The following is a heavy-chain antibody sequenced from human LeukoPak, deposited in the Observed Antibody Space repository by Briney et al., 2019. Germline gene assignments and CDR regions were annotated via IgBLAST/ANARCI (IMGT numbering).Heavy chain of an antibody. Sequence: PGGSLRLSCAASGFTFSSYGMDGVRQAPGKGLEWVSSISTSSSYIFYADSVKGRFTISRDNAKNSLYLQLNSLRADDTAVYFCARNRYGYGSGGYSPEHFHHWGQGTLVTVSA. CDR2: ISTSSSYI. CDR1: GFTFSSYG. CDR3: ARNRYGYGSGGYSPEHFHH. V-gene: IGHV3-21*01. D-gene: IGHD6-19*01. J-gene: IGHJ1*01.